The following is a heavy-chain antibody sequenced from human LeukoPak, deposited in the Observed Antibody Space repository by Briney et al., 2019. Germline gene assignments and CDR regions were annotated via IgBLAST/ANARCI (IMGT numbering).Heavy chain of an antibody. D-gene: IGHD2-15*01. CDR2: INHSGST. V-gene: IGHV4-34*01. Sequence: SETLSLTCAVSGGSISSGSYYWSWIRQPPGKGLEWIGEINHSGSTNYNPSLKSRVTISVDTSKNQFSLKLSSVTAADTAVYYCARGRRSLWFDPWGQGTLVTVSS. CDR3: ARGRRSLWFDP. J-gene: IGHJ5*02. CDR1: GGSISSGSYY.